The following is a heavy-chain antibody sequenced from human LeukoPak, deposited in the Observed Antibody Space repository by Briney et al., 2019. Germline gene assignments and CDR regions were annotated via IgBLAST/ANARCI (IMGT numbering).Heavy chain of an antibody. CDR3: ASLSGITGTTPFDY. J-gene: IGHJ4*02. CDR1: GYTFTGYY. D-gene: IGHD1-7*01. V-gene: IGHV1-2*06. CDR2: INPNSGGT. Sequence: ASVKVSCKASGYTFTGYYMHWVRRAPGQGLEWMGRINPNSGGTNYAQKFQGRVTMTRDTSISTAYMELSRLRSDDTAVYYCASLSGITGTTPFDYWGQGTLVTVSS.